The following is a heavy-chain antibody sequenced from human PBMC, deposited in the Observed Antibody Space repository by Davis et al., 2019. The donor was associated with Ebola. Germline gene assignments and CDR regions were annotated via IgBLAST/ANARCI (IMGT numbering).Heavy chain of an antibody. CDR1: GFTFNKYW. V-gene: IGHV3-74*01. D-gene: IGHD4-17*01. CDR2: ISSDGGIT. Sequence: PGGSLRLSCAASGFTFNKYWTHWVRQAPGKGLVYVSRISSDGGITSYADSVKGRFTISRDNAKSTLYLQMNSLRAEDTAVYYCARGSTTVTTPLDYWGQGTLVTVSS. J-gene: IGHJ4*02. CDR3: ARGSTTVTTPLDY.